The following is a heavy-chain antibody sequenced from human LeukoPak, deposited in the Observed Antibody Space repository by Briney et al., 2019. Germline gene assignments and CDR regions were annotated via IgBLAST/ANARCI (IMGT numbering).Heavy chain of an antibody. V-gene: IGHV3-49*03. CDR3: TRERLFSDYYYYYGMDV. CDR1: GFTFGDYA. J-gene: IGHJ6*02. Sequence: PGGSLRLSCTASGFTFGDYAMSWFRQAPGKGLEWVGFIRSKAYGGTTEYAASVKGRFTISRDDSKSIAYLQMNSLKTEDTAVYYCTRERLFSDYYYYYGMDVWGQGTTVTVSS. CDR2: IRSKAYGGTT. D-gene: IGHD3-3*01.